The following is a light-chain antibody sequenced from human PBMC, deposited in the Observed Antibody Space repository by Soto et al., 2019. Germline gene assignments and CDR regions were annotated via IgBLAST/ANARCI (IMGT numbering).Light chain of an antibody. V-gene: IGKV1-5*01. CDR3: QQYNSFIT. CDR1: QSISSW. J-gene: IGKJ4*01. CDR2: DAS. Sequence: DIQMTQSPSTLSASVGDRVTITCRASQSISSWLAWYQQKPGKAPKLLIYDASSLESGVPSRFSGSGSGTEFTLTISRLQPDDFATYYCQQYNSFITFGGGTKVEIK.